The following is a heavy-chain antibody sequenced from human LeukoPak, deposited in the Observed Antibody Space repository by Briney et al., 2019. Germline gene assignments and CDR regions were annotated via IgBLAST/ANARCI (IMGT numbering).Heavy chain of an antibody. CDR2: ISGSAGST. D-gene: IGHD2-8*02. CDR1: GFTLTTYG. V-gene: IGHV3-23*01. J-gene: IGHJ4*02. CDR3: ATYRQVLLPFES. Sequence: GGSLRLSCAASGFTLTTYGMSWVRQAPGKGLEWVSAISGSAGSTYYADSVKGRFTISRDNSKNTLYLQMNSLRAEDTAVYYCATYRQVLLPFESWGQGTLVTVSS.